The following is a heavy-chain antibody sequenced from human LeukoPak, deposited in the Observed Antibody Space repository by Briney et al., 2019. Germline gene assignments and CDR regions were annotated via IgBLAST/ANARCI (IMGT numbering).Heavy chain of an antibody. Sequence: SETLSLTCAVYGGSLSGNYWSWIRQPPGKGLEWIGEINRSGSTKYNPSLKSRVTISVDTSKNQLSLRLSSVTAADTAVYYCERGPADYNKLKPGDRDGYNYKSKRTPFDYWGQGTLVTVSS. CDR1: GGSLSGNY. D-gene: IGHD5-24*01. CDR3: ERGPADYNKLKPGDRDGYNYKSKRTPFDY. V-gene: IGHV4-34*01. CDR2: INRSGST. J-gene: IGHJ4*02.